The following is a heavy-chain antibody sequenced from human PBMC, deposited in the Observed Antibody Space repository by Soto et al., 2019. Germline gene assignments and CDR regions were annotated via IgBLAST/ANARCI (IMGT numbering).Heavy chain of an antibody. J-gene: IGHJ4*02. CDR3: ARVNSGFYGDHFDF. D-gene: IGHD6-19*01. CDR2: ISTYHGNT. V-gene: IGHV1-18*01. CDR1: GYTFTNYG. Sequence: ASVKVSCKASGYTFTNYGLSWVRQAPGQGLEWMGWISTYHGNTIYAPRFQGRVTMTRDTSTTTSYMELGSLISDDTAIYFCARVNSGFYGDHFDFWGQGTLVTVSS.